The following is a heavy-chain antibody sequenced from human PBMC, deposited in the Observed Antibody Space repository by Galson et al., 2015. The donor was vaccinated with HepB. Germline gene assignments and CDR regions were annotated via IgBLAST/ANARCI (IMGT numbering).Heavy chain of an antibody. V-gene: IGHV3-64D*06. D-gene: IGHD4-23*01. CDR1: GFTFSSYA. Sequence: SLRLSCAASGFTFSSYAMHWVRQAPGKGLEYVSAISSNGGSTYYADSVKGRFTISRDNSKNTLYLQMSSLRAEDTAVYYCVKGIDYGGNPGNDYWDQGTLVTVSS. CDR3: VKGIDYGGNPGNDY. J-gene: IGHJ4*02. CDR2: ISSNGGST.